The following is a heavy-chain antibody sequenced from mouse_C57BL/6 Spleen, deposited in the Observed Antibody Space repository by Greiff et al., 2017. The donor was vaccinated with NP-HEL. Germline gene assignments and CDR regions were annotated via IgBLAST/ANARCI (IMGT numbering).Heavy chain of an antibody. CDR3: TRSGNYGSSDVDWYFDG. J-gene: IGHJ1*03. D-gene: IGHD1-1*01. Sequence: VQLQESGAELVRPGASVTLSCKASGYTFTDYEMHWVKQTPVHGLEWIGAIDPETGGTAYNQKFKGKAILTADKSSSTAYMELRSLTSEDSAVYYCTRSGNYGSSDVDWYFDGWGTGTTVTVSS. CDR1: GYTFTDYE. CDR2: IDPETGGT. V-gene: IGHV1-15*01.